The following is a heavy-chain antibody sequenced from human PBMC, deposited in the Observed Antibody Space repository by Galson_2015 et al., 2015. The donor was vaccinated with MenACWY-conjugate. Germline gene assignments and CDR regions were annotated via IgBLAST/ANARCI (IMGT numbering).Heavy chain of an antibody. V-gene: IGHV3-74*01. J-gene: IGHJ4*02. D-gene: IGHD1-1*01. Sequence: SLRLSCAASGFTFNQYWMHWVRQAPGKGLEWISYIKADGSFSNYADSVKGRFTISTDNAKNMVYLQMDGLGDEDTAVYFCARDNNWSFDSWGQGTLATVSS. CDR2: IKADGSFS. CDR3: ARDNNWSFDS. CDR1: GFTFNQYW.